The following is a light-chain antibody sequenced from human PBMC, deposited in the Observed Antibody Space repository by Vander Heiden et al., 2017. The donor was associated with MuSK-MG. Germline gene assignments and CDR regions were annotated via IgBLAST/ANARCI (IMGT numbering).Light chain of an antibody. Sequence: DIQMTQSASLLSASVGDGVTITCQASQDIGNNLKWYQQKPGKAPTLLISDSVNVEAGVPSRFSGRGSGTDFTFTIISLQPEDVATYYCQQFDYLPPFTFGPGTKVHI. CDR1: QDIGNN. J-gene: IGKJ3*01. V-gene: IGKV1-33*01. CDR3: QQFDYLPPFT. CDR2: DSV.